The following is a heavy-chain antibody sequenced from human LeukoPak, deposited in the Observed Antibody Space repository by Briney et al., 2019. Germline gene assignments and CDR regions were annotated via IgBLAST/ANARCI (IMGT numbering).Heavy chain of an antibody. Sequence: PGGSLRLSCAASGFIFGTYAMSWVRQPPGKGLEWIGNIFYSGSTYYSPSLKSRVTISLDTSRNQFSLKLNSVTAADTAVYYCAKSNGYGLVDIWGQGTMVTVSS. CDR2: IFYSGST. CDR1: GFIFGTYA. CDR3: AKSNGYGLVDI. J-gene: IGHJ3*02. D-gene: IGHD3-10*01. V-gene: IGHV4-59*12.